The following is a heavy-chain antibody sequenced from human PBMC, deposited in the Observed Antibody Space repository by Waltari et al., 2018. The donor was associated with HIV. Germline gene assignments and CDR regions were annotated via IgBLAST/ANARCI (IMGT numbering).Heavy chain of an antibody. V-gene: IGHV3-7*01. Sequence: EVQLVESGGGLVQPGGSLRLSCAASGFTLSSYWMSWVRQAPGKGLEWVANVKQDGSEKYYVDSVKGRFTISRENAKNSLYLQMNSLRAEDTAVYYCARDLYSSGWGYFDYWGQGTLVTVSS. CDR1: GFTLSSYW. D-gene: IGHD6-19*01. J-gene: IGHJ4*02. CDR2: VKQDGSEK. CDR3: ARDLYSSGWGYFDY.